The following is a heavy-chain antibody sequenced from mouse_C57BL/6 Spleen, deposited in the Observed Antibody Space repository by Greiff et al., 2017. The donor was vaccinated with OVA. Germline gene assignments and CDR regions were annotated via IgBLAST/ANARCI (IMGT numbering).Heavy chain of an antibody. CDR3: TRGGNWDDYYAMDY. Sequence: QVQLQQPGAELVKPGASVKMSCKASGYTFTSYWITWVKQRPGQGLEWIGDIYPGSGSTNYNEKFKSKATLTVDTSSSTAYMELSSLTNEDSAVYYCTRGGNWDDYYAMDYWGQGTSVTVSS. D-gene: IGHD4-1*01. J-gene: IGHJ4*01. CDR1: GYTFTSYW. CDR2: IYPGSGST. V-gene: IGHV1-55*01.